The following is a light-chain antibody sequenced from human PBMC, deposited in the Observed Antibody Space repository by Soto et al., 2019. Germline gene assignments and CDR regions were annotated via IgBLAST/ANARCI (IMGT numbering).Light chain of an antibody. CDR2: DVT. CDR3: SSYTTSSITP. Sequence: QSALTQPASVSGSPGQSITISCTGTSSVVGGYSYVSWYQHHPGKAPKLLIYDVTTRPSGVSDRFSGSKSGNTASLTISGLQAEDEADYYCSSYTTSSITPFGTGTKVTVL. J-gene: IGLJ1*01. CDR1: SSVVGGYSY. V-gene: IGLV2-14*03.